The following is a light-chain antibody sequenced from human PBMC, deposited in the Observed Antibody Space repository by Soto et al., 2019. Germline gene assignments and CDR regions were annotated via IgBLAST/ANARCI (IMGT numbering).Light chain of an antibody. Sequence: EIVMTQSPATLSVSPGERATLSCRASQSVFSNLAWYQQKPGQAPRLLIYGASTRATGIPARFSGSGSGTEFTLTISSLQSVDFAVYYCQQYNEWPLTFGGGTKVEIK. CDR3: QQYNEWPLT. CDR1: QSVFSN. CDR2: GAS. J-gene: IGKJ4*01. V-gene: IGKV3-15*01.